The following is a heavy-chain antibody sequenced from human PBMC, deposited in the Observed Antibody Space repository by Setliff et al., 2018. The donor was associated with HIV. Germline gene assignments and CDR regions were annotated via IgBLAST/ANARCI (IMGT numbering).Heavy chain of an antibody. D-gene: IGHD3-10*01. Sequence: ASVKVSCKASGGTLSIYTINWVRQAPGQGLEWMGGIIPIFGTPNFAPKFQGRVTITADESTKTAYMELSSLRSEDTAVYYCATPLVATMGRDYWGQGTLVTVS. J-gene: IGHJ4*02. CDR1: GGTLSIYT. CDR2: IIPIFGTP. V-gene: IGHV1-69*13. CDR3: ATPLVATMGRDY.